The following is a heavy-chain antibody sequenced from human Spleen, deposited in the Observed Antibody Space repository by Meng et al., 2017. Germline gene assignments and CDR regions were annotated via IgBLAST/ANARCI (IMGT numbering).Heavy chain of an antibody. Sequence: QGELQGSGPGLVKPPGTLSLTCSVSGGSISSDNWWSWVRQPPGKGLEWIGEIYHSGSTNYNPSIKSRITISVDKPKNQFSLTLSSVTASDTAVYYCTKNDFYCLGYWGQGTLVTVSS. V-gene: IGHV4-4*03. CDR2: IYHSGST. J-gene: IGHJ4*02. D-gene: IGHD2-21*01. CDR1: GGSISSDNW. CDR3: TKNDFYCLGY.